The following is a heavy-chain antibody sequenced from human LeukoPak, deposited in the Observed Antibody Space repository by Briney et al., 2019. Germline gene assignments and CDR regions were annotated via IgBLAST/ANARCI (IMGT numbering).Heavy chain of an antibody. D-gene: IGHD4-23*01. CDR3: ARGDYGGDYFDY. CDR2: ISASGGST. Sequence: GGSLRLSCAASGXTFNSYAMGWVRQAPGKGLEWVSGISASGGSTHYADSVEGRFTISRDNAKNSLYLQMNSLRAEDTAVYYCARGDYGGDYFDYWGQGTLVTVSS. CDR1: GXTFNSYA. J-gene: IGHJ4*02. V-gene: IGHV3-23*01.